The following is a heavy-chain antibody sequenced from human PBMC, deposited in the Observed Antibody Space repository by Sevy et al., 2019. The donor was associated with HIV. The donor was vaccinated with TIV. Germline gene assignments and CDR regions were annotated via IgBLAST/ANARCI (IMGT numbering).Heavy chain of an antibody. CDR3: ARRHRITMIVVVTTGAFDI. V-gene: IGHV4-34*01. Sequence: SETLSLTCAVYGGSFSGYYWSWIRQPPGKGLGWIGEINHSGSTNYNPSLKSRVTISVDTSKNQFSLKLSSVTAADTAVYYCARRHRITMIVVVTTGAFDIWGQGTMVTVSS. CDR1: GGSFSGYY. D-gene: IGHD3-22*01. CDR2: INHSGST. J-gene: IGHJ3*02.